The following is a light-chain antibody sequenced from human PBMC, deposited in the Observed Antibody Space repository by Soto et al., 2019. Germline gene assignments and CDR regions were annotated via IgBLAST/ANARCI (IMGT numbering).Light chain of an antibody. V-gene: IGKV1-5*01. CDR1: QSISSW. J-gene: IGKJ1*01. CDR3: QQYNSYSQT. CDR2: DAS. Sequence: DIQMTQSPSTLSASVGDRVTITCRASQSISSWLAWYQRKPGKAPKLLIYDASSLESGVPSRFSGSVSGTEFTLTISSLQPDDFATYYCQQYNSYSQTCGQGTKVEIK.